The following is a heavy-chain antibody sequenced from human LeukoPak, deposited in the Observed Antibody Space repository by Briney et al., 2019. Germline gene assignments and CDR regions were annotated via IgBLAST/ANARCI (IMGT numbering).Heavy chain of an antibody. CDR3: ARAGHYDFWSGYYPYAFDI. V-gene: IGHV4-59*11. CDR1: GGSISSHY. CDR2: IYYSGST. Sequence: SETLSLTCTVSGGSISSHYWSWIRQPPGKGLEWIGYIYYSGSTNYNPSLKSRVTISVDTSKNQFSLKLSSVTAADTAVYYCARAGHYDFWSGYYPYAFDIWGQGTMVTVSS. D-gene: IGHD3-3*01. J-gene: IGHJ3*02.